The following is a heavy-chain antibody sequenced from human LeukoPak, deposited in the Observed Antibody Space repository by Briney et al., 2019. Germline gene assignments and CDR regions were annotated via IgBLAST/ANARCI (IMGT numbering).Heavy chain of an antibody. CDR3: ARGSGGFEY. CDR2: IFYSGST. J-gene: IGHJ4*02. CDR1: GDSINTYY. V-gene: IGHV4-59*01. Sequence: PSETLSLTCSVSGDSINTYYWSWIRQPPGKGLEWIGYIFYSGSTKYNPSLTGRVTISVDTSNNLFSLNVSSVTAADTAVYYCARGSGGFEYWGQGTLVTVSS. D-gene: IGHD3-10*01.